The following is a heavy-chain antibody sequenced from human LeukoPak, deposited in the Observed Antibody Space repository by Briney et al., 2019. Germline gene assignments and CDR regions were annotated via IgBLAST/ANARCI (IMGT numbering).Heavy chain of an antibody. CDR1: VFTFSSYW. D-gene: IGHD3-10*01. CDR3: ARGGVGYNWFDP. CDR2: IKQDGSEK. J-gene: IGHJ5*02. V-gene: IGHV3-7*04. Sequence: GGSLRLSCAASVFTFSSYWMSWVRQAPGKGLEWVANIKQDGSEKYYVDSVKGRFTISRDNAKNSLYLQMNSLRAEDTAVYYCARGGVGYNWFDPWGQGTLVTVSS.